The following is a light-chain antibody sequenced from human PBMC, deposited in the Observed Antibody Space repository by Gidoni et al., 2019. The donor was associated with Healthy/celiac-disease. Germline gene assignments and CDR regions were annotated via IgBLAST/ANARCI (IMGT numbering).Light chain of an antibody. J-gene: IGKJ1*01. CDR3: QQYYSYPRT. V-gene: IGKV1-8*01. CDR2: AAS. Sequence: AIRITQSPSSLSASTGDRVTITCRASPGISSYLAWYQQKPGKAPKLLIYAASTLQSGVPSRFSGSGSGTDFTLTISCLQSEDFATYYCQQYYSYPRTFGQXTKVEIK. CDR1: PGISSY.